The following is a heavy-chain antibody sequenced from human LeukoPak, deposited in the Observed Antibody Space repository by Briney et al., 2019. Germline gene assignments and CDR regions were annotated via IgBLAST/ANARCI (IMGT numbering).Heavy chain of an antibody. CDR3: AKGPYYGSGSYPYYFDY. Sequence: ASMKVSCKASGYTFTGYYMHWVRQAPGQGLEWMGRINPNSGGTNYAQKFQGRVTMTRGTSISTAYMELSRLRSDDTAVYYCAKGPYYGSGSYPYYFDYWGQGTLVTVSS. CDR2: INPNSGGT. CDR1: GYTFTGYY. D-gene: IGHD3-10*01. J-gene: IGHJ4*02. V-gene: IGHV1-2*06.